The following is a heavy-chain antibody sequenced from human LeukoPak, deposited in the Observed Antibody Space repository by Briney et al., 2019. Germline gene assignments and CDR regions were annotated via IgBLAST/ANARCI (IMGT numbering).Heavy chain of an antibody. CDR2: IYYSGST. Sequence: PSETLSLTCTVSGGSISSYYWSWIRQPPGKGLEWIGYIYYSGSTNYNPSLKSRVTISVDTSKNQFSLKLSSVTAADTAVYYCARGGVVAGSFDYWGQGTLVTVSP. V-gene: IGHV4-59*01. D-gene: IGHD6-19*01. CDR3: ARGGVVAGSFDY. CDR1: GGSISSYY. J-gene: IGHJ4*02.